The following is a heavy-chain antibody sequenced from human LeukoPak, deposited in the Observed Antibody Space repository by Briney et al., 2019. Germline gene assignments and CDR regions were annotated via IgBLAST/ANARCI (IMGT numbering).Heavy chain of an antibody. J-gene: IGHJ4*02. D-gene: IGHD1-26*01. CDR2: ISGSGGST. CDR3: AKSSRGPDSGSYSDVFDY. Sequence: PGGSLRLSCAASGFTFSSYAMSWVRQAPGKGLEWVSAISGSGGSTYYADSVKGRFTISRDNSKNTLYLQMNSLRAEDTAVYYCAKSSRGPDSGSYSDVFDYWGQGTLVTVSS. V-gene: IGHV3-23*01. CDR1: GFTFSSYA.